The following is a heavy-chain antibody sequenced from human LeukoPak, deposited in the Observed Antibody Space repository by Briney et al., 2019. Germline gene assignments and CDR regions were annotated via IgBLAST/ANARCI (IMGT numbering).Heavy chain of an antibody. CDR2: IYYSGST. J-gene: IGHJ6*02. CDR1: GGSGSSYH. Sequence: SETLSLTCTVSGGSGSSYHWSWIRQPPGKGLEWIGYIYYSGSTRYNPSLKSRVTISVDTSKNQFSLKLSSVTAADTAVYYRARHISDFWSGLDVWGQGTTVTVSS. D-gene: IGHD3-3*01. CDR3: ARHISDFWSGLDV. V-gene: IGHV4-59*02.